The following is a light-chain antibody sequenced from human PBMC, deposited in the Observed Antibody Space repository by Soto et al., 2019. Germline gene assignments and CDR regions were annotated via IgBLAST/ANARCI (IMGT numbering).Light chain of an antibody. CDR1: QGISSY. CDR2: AES. CDR3: QQYYSYPWT. V-gene: IGKV1-8*01. Sequence: AIRMTQSPSSFSASTGDRVTITCRASQGISSYLAWYQQKPGKAPKLLIYAESSLQSGVPSRLSGSGSGTDFTLTISCLQSEDFATYYCQQYYSYPWTFGQGTKVEIK. J-gene: IGKJ1*01.